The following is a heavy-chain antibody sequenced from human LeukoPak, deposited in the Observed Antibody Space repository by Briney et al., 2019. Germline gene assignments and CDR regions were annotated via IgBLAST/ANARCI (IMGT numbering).Heavy chain of an antibody. CDR1: GFTFSSFS. D-gene: IGHD4/OR15-4a*01. CDR3: AKGTKPVMTIPDY. Sequence: GGSLRLSCAAAGFTFSSFSMNGVRQAPGKGLEWVSSISSSSSYTFYAGSVKGRFTISRDNAKNSLFLQMNSLRAEDTALYYCAKGTKPVMTIPDYWGQGTLVTVSS. V-gene: IGHV3-21*01. J-gene: IGHJ4*02. CDR2: ISSSSSYT.